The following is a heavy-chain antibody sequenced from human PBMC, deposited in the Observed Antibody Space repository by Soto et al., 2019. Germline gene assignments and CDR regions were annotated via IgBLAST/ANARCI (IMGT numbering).Heavy chain of an antibody. J-gene: IGHJ5*02. Sequence: QVQLQESGPGLVKPSETLSLTCTVSGGSVSSGSYYWGWIRQPPGKGLEWIGYIYHSGSTNYNPSLKRRVTISVDTSKNQFSLSLTSVTAADTAVYYCARRSAAWFDPWGQGTLVTVAS. CDR3: ARRSAAWFDP. CDR2: IYHSGST. CDR1: GGSVSSGSYY. D-gene: IGHD6-19*01. V-gene: IGHV4-61*01.